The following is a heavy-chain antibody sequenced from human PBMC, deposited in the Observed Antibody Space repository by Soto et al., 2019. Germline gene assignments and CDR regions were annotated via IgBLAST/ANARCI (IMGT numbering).Heavy chain of an antibody. V-gene: IGHV3-74*01. D-gene: IGHD2-15*01. CDR2: INSDGSST. J-gene: IGHJ6*02. CDR1: GFTFSSYW. Sequence: HPGGSLRLSCAASGFTFSSYWMHWVRQAPGKGLVWVSRINSDGSSTSYADSVKGRFTISRDNAKNTLYLQMNSLRAEDTAVYYCARVSHCSGGSCYSWYYYYGMDVWGQETTVTVSS. CDR3: ARVSHCSGGSCYSWYYYYGMDV.